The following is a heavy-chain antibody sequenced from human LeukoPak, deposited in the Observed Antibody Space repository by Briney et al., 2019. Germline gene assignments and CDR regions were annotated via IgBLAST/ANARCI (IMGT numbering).Heavy chain of an antibody. Sequence: PSETLSLTCTVSGGSISTSNYYWGWIRQPPGKGLEWIGNIFYSGSTYYGPSLKSRLTISLDTSRNQFSLKLNSVTAADTAVYYCARVSSSWYQDWYFDLWGRGTLVTVSS. D-gene: IGHD6-13*01. CDR3: ARVSSSWYQDWYFDL. J-gene: IGHJ2*01. CDR2: IFYSGST. V-gene: IGHV4-39*07. CDR1: GGSISTSNYY.